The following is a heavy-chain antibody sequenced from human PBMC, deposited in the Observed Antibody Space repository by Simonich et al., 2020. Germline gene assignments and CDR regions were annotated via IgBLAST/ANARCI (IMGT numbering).Heavy chain of an antibody. Sequence: EVQLVESGGGLVHPGGSLRLSCAASGFTFSSYEMNWVRQAPGKGLEWGAYISSSGSTIYYADSVKGRFTISRDNAKNSLYLQMNSLRAEDTAVYYCARDFRLQLVEIGTYYYYGMDVWGQGTTVTVSS. CDR1: GFTFSSYE. CDR2: ISSSGSTI. CDR3: ARDFRLQLVEIGTYYYYGMDV. J-gene: IGHJ6*02. D-gene: IGHD6-6*01. V-gene: IGHV3-48*03.